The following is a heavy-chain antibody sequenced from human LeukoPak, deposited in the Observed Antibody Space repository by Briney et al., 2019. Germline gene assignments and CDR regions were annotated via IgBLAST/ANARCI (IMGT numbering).Heavy chain of an antibody. CDR1: GGSISSYY. CDR3: ARWYCSTTTCYYLDH. V-gene: IGHV4-59*01. D-gene: IGHD2-2*01. CDR2: VYYSGNT. J-gene: IGHJ4*02. Sequence: SETLSLTCTVSGGSISSYYWSWIRHAPGRGLEYIGHVYYSGNTDYNPSLKSRATMSVDTSKNQFSLRLNSVTAADTAVYYCARWYCSTTTCYYLDHWGQGTLVTVSS.